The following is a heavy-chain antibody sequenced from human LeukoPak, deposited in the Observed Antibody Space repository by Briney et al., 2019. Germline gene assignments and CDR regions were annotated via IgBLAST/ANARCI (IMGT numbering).Heavy chain of an antibody. D-gene: IGHD3-10*01. CDR2: INHSGST. CDR3: ARDLFARMVRGVPLQPFDP. V-gene: IGHV4-34*01. J-gene: IGHJ5*02. CDR1: GGSFSGYY. Sequence: SETLSLTCAVYGGSFSGYYWSWIRQPPGKGLEWIGEINHSGSTNYNPSLKSRVTISVDTSKNQFSLKLSSVTAADTAVYYCARDLFARMVRGVPLQPFDPWGQGTLVTVSS.